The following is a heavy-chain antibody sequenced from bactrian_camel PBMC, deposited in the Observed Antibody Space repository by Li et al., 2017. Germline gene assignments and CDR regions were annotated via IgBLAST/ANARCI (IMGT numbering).Heavy chain of an antibody. CDR3: AAVNWAWLRFPRTDEFQH. V-gene: IGHV3S53*01. Sequence: HVQLVESGGGSVQTGGSLTLSCVGSQDIFSRYCMVWFHQGPGKEREGVAIIGGDDTTTYADSVKGRFTISHDAAVNTLWLEMNNLQPEDTGIYYCAAVNWAWLRFPRTDEFQHWGQGTQVTVS. D-gene: IGHD1*01. CDR1: QDIFSRYC. CDR2: IGGDDTT. J-gene: IGHJ4*01.